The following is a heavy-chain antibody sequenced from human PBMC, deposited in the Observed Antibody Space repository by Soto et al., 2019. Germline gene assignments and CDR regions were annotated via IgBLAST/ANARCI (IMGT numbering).Heavy chain of an antibody. CDR3: ARHVSAIAARGTFDY. Sequence: SETLSLTCAVYGGSFSGYYWSWIRQPPGKGLEWIGEINHSGSTYYNPSLKSRVTISVDTSKNQFSLKLSSVTAADTAVYYCARHVSAIAARGTFDYWGQGTLVTVSS. CDR2: INHSGST. V-gene: IGHV4-34*01. CDR1: GGSFSGYY. D-gene: IGHD6-6*01. J-gene: IGHJ4*02.